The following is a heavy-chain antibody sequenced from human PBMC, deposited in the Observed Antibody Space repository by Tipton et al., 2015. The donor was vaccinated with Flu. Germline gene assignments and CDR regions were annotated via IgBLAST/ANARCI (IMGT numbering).Heavy chain of an antibody. V-gene: IGHV4-31*03. CDR1: GGSISSGGYY. CDR2: IYYSGST. Sequence: TLSLTCTVSGGSISSGGYYWSWIRQHPGKGLEWIGYIYYSGSTNYNPSLKSRVTISVDTSKNQFSLKLSSVTAADTAVYYCARTMMGAFDIWGQGTMVTVSS. J-gene: IGHJ3*02. D-gene: IGHD3-22*01. CDR3: ARTMMGAFDI.